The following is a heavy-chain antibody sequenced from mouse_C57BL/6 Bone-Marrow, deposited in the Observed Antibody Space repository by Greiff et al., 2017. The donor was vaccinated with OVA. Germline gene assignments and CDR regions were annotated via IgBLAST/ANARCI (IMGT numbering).Heavy chain of an antibody. CDR1: GFSFTSYG. CDR2: IWGGGST. CDR3: AKYDYDVGSY. Sequence: VMLVESGPGLVAPSPSLSITCTVSGFSFTSYGVDWVRQPPGKGLEWLGVIWGGGSTNYKSALMSRLSISKNNSKSQVFVKMNSLQTDDTAMYYCAKYDYDVGSYWGQGTLVTVSA. D-gene: IGHD2-4*01. J-gene: IGHJ3*01. V-gene: IGHV2-9*01.